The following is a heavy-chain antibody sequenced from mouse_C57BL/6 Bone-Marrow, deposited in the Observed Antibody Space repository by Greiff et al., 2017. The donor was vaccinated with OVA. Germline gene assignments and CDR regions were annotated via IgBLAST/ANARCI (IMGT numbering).Heavy chain of an antibody. J-gene: IGHJ1*03. V-gene: IGHV8-12*01. CDR1: GFSLSTSGMG. Sequence: LKESGPGILQSSQTLSLTCSFSGFSLSTSGMGVSWIRQPSGKGLEWLAHIYWDDDKRYNPSLKSRLTISKDTSRNQVFLKITSVDTADTATYYCARRDYYYGSSPYWYFDVWGTGTTVTVSS. CDR3: ARRDYYYGSSPYWYFDV. D-gene: IGHD1-1*01. CDR2: IYWDDDK.